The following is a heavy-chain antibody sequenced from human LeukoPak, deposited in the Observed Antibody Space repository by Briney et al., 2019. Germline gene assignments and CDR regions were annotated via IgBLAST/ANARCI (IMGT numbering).Heavy chain of an antibody. D-gene: IGHD3-16*01. Sequence: GGSLRLSCAASGFTFSSYAMSWVRQAPGKGLEWVSAISGTGGSTYYADSVKGRFTISRDNSKNSLYLQMNSLRAEDMALYYCAKGGGGRLIYYYYMDVWGKGTTVTVSS. V-gene: IGHV3-23*01. J-gene: IGHJ6*03. CDR1: GFTFSSYA. CDR3: AKGGGGRLIYYYYMDV. CDR2: ISGTGGST.